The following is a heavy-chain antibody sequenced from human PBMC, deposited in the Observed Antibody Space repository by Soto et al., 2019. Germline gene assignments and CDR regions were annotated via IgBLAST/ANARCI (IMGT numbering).Heavy chain of an antibody. V-gene: IGHV3-23*01. CDR3: AKVNYNFWSGYDY. Sequence: EVQLLESGGGLVQPGGSLRLSCAASGFTFSTYAMSWVRQAPGKGLEWVSAISGSGGSTYYADSVKGRFTISRDNSKNTLYLQVNSLRTEDTGVYYCAKVNYNFWSGYDYWGQGALVTVSS. D-gene: IGHD3-3*01. CDR2: ISGSGGST. J-gene: IGHJ4*02. CDR1: GFTFSTYA.